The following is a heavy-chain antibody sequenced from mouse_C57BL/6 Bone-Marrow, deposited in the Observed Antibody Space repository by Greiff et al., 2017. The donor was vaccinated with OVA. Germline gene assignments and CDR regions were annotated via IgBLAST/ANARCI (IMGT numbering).Heavy chain of an antibody. CDR3: ARRASPAWYFDV. CDR1: GSTFTSYW. J-gene: IGHJ1*03. Sequence: QVPLQQPGAELVRPGSSVKLSCKASGSTFTSYWMHWVKQRPIPGLEWLGNIDPSDSETHYNQKFKDKATLTVDKSSSTAYMQLSSLPSEDSAVYYCARRASPAWYFDVWGTGTTVTVSS. V-gene: IGHV1-52*01. D-gene: IGHD3-1*01. CDR2: IDPSDSET.